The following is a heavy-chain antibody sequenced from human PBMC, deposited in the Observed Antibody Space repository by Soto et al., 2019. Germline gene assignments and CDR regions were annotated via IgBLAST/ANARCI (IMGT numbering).Heavy chain of an antibody. V-gene: IGHV4-59*12. Sequence: SETLSLTCTVSGGSISSYYWSWIRQPPGKGLEWIGYIYYSGSTNYNPSLKSRVTISVDTSKNQFSLKLSSVTAADTAVYYCARGIWADRPVSDYWGQGTLVTVSS. J-gene: IGHJ4*02. CDR3: ARGIWADRPVSDY. D-gene: IGHD6-6*01. CDR1: GGSISSYY. CDR2: IYYSGST.